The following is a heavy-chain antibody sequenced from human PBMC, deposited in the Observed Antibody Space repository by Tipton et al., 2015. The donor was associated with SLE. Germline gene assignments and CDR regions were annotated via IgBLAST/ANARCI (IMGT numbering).Heavy chain of an antibody. V-gene: IGHV4-30-4*01. CDR2: ISHFGST. CDR1: GGSISSGDYY. CDR3: ASPHGDSDFDL. J-gene: IGHJ2*01. D-gene: IGHD4-17*01. Sequence: TLSLTCTVSGGSISSGDYYWSWIRQAPGKGLEWVGSISHFGSTDYSPSLKSRVTISVDTSKNQFSMKLSSVTAADTAVYYCASPHGDSDFDLWGRGTLVTVSS.